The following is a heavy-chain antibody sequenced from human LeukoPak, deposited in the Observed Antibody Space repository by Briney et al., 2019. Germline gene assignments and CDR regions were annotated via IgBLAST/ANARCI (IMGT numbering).Heavy chain of an antibody. J-gene: IGHJ4*02. CDR2: ISASGGST. D-gene: IGHD4-17*01. Sequence: GGSLRLSCAASGFTFSSYAINWVRQAPGKGLEWVSTISASGGSTFYADSVKGRFTVSRDNSKTTLYLQMNSLRAEDTAVYYCAKARHYGDYGYYWGQGTLVTVSS. CDR3: AKARHYGDYGYY. CDR1: GFTFSSYA. V-gene: IGHV3-23*01.